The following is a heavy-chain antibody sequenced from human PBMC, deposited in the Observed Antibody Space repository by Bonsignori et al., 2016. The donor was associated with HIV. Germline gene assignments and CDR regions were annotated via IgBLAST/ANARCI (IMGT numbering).Heavy chain of an antibody. CDR2: ISGSGGST. D-gene: IGHD3-10*01. Sequence: WIRQPPGKGLEWVSAISGSGGSTYYADSVKGRFTISRDNSKNTLYLQMNSLRAEDTAVYYCAKRQNYLRSFDYWGQGTLVTVSS. CDR3: AKRQNYLRSFDY. J-gene: IGHJ4*02. V-gene: IGHV3-23*01.